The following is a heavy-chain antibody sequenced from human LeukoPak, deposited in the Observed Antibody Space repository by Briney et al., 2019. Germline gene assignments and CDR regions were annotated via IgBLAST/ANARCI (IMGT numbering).Heavy chain of an antibody. CDR2: ISGSGGTT. CDR1: GFTFSTYA. V-gene: IGHV3-23*01. CDR3: AKDRGRYDDSICYYWGYYFDS. Sequence: GGSLRLSCAASGFTFSTYAVTWVRQAPGKGLEWVSAISGSGGTTYYADSVKGRFTISRDNSKNTLYLQMSSLRAEDTAVYYCAKDRGRYDDSICYYWGYYFDSWGQGIRVTV. D-gene: IGHD3-22*01. J-gene: IGHJ4*02.